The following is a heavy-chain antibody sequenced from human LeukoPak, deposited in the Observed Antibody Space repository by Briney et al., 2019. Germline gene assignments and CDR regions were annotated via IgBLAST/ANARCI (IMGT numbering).Heavy chain of an antibody. V-gene: IGHV1-18*01. CDR3: SSQKSAYDILTGYSFNWFDP. Sequence: ASVKVSCKASGYTFTSYGISWVRQAPGQGLEWMGWISAYNGNTNYAQKLQGRVTMTTDTSTSTAYMELRSLRSDDTAVYYFSSQKSAYDILTGYSFNWFDPWGQGTLVTVSS. CDR1: GYTFTSYG. CDR2: ISAYNGNT. D-gene: IGHD3-9*01. J-gene: IGHJ5*02.